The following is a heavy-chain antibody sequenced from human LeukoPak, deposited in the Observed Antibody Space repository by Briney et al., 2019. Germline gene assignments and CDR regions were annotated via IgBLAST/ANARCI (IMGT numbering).Heavy chain of an antibody. CDR2: IKEDGSEK. CDR3: ARDHNYGSDY. D-gene: IGHD5-18*01. Sequence: GGSLRLSCAASGFTFRSYWMSWVRQAPGKGLEWVANIKEDGSEKYYVDSVKGRFTISRDSAKNSLYLRMNSLRVEDTAVYYCARDHNYGSDYWGQGTLVTVSS. J-gene: IGHJ4*02. V-gene: IGHV3-7*03. CDR1: GFTFRSYW.